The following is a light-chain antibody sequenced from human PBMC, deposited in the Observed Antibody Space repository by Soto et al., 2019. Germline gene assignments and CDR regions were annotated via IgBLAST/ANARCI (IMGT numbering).Light chain of an antibody. CDR3: QSSDKSPDSSYA. V-gene: IGLV1-40*01. Sequence: QSVLTQPPSVSGAPGQTITISCSGTSSNIGAGCAVHWYQHLPGTAPKLLIFDDTNRPSGVPDRFSGSRSGASASLAITGLQADDEGDYYCQSSDKSPDSSYAFGSGTKVTVL. CDR1: SSNIGAGCA. J-gene: IGLJ1*01. CDR2: DDT.